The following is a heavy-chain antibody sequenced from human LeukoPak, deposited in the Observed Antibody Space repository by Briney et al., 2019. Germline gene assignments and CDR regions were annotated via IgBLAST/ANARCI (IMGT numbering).Heavy chain of an antibody. CDR1: GFTFDDYA. CDR2: ISWNSGSI. Sequence: GRSLRLSCAASGFTFDDYAMHWVRQAPGKGLEWVSGISWNSGSIGYADSVKGRFTISRDNAKNSLYLQMNSLRAEDMALYYCAKGQRWLQSDAFDIWGQGTMVTVSS. CDR3: AKGQRWLQSDAFDI. J-gene: IGHJ3*02. V-gene: IGHV3-9*03. D-gene: IGHD5-24*01.